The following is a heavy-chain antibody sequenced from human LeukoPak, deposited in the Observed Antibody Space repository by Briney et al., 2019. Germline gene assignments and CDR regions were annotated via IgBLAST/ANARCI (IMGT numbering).Heavy chain of an antibody. D-gene: IGHD3-22*01. CDR2: IWYDGSNK. J-gene: IGHJ4*02. CDR3: AKDAHYYDSSGYLDY. V-gene: IGHV3-33*06. CDR1: GFTFSSYG. Sequence: PGRPLRLSCAASGFTFSSYGMHWVRQAPGKGLEWVAVIWYDGSNKYYADSVKARFTISRDNSKNTLYLQMNSLRAEDTAVYYCAKDAHYYDSSGYLDYWGQGTLVTVSS.